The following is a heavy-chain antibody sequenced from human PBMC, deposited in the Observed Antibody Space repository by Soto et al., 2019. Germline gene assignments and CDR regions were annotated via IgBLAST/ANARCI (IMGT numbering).Heavy chain of an antibody. D-gene: IGHD2-15*01. Sequence: TLSHTCTVSGGSISSGNYYWSWIRRPPGKGLEWIGYISYSGSAYYNTSLKSGVTISVDASKNHFSLTLRSVNAVDTGVYFCAKSWGGDGYSHWGQGTLVTVSS. J-gene: IGHJ4*02. CDR3: AKSWGGDGYSH. CDR2: ISYSGSA. V-gene: IGHV4-30-4*01. CDR1: GGSISSGNYY.